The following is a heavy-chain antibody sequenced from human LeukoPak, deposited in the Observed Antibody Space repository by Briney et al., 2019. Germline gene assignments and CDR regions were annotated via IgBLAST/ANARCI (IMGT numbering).Heavy chain of an antibody. CDR1: GFTFSSYW. J-gene: IGHJ4*02. CDR3: ARDASSYDILTGWLFSGDY. D-gene: IGHD3-9*01. V-gene: IGHV3-74*01. CDR2: INSDGSST. Sequence: PGGSLRLSCAASGFTFSSYWMHWVRQAPGKGLVWVSRINSDGSSTSYADSVEGRFTIYRDNAKNTLYLQMNSLRAEDTAVYYCARDASSYDILTGWLFSGDYWGQGTLVTVSS.